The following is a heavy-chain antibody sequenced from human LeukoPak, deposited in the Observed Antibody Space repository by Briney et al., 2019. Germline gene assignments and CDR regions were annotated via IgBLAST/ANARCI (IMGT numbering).Heavy chain of an antibody. J-gene: IGHJ4*02. CDR1: GDSISGYY. V-gene: IGHV4-59*01. CDR3: ARGVTVTTTSDHLDF. Sequence: PSETLSLTCTVSGDSISGYYWNWIRQTPGKGLEWIGHVFYTGTAKYHPSLKSRIAISVDTSSNQFSLKLRSVTTADTAVYYCARGVTVTTTSDHLDFWGQGILVTVPS. D-gene: IGHD4-17*01. CDR2: VFYTGTA.